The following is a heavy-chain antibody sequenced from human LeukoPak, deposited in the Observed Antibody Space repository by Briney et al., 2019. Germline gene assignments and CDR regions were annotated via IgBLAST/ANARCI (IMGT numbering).Heavy chain of an antibody. Sequence: GSLRLSCAASGFTFSSYAMHWVRQAPGKGLEWVAVISYDGSNKYYADSVKGRFTISRDNPKNTLYLQMNSLRAEDTAVYYCAKRASGGYAYFDYWGQGTLVTVSS. D-gene: IGHD3-16*01. CDR2: ISYDGSNK. CDR3: AKRASGGYAYFDY. J-gene: IGHJ4*02. CDR1: GFTFSSYA. V-gene: IGHV3-30*04.